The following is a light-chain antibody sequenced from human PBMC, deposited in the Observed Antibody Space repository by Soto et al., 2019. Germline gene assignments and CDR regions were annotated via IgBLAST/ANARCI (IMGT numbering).Light chain of an antibody. V-gene: IGKV1-39*01. CDR1: QSISSY. J-gene: IGKJ1*01. CDR2: AAS. CDR3: QQSYSTPRT. Sequence: DIQMTQSPSSLSASVGDRVTITCRASQSISSYLNWYQQKPGKAPKLLIYAASSLQSGVPSRFSGSGSGTDFTPTISSLQPEDFATYYCQQSYSTPRTFGQGTKLDIK.